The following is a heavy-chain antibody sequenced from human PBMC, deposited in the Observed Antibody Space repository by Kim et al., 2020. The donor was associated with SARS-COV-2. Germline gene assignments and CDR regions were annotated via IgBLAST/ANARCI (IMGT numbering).Heavy chain of an antibody. CDR1: GASISSIPYY. D-gene: IGHD4-17*01. J-gene: IGHJ3*02. V-gene: IGHV4-31*03. CDR2: LYYNGNS. Sequence: SETLSLTCSVSGASISSIPYYWSWVRQNPAKGLEWIGYLYYNGNSYYNPSLESRITISLDTSKNQFSLKLSSVTAADTAVYFCARVTPTDFGVYHDAFDIWGPGTKVIVSS. CDR3: ARVTPTDFGVYHDAFDI.